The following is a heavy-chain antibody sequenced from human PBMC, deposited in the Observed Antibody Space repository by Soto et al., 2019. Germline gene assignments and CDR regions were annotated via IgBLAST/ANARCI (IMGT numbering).Heavy chain of an antibody. J-gene: IGHJ4*02. Sequence: EVQLVESGGGLVKPGGSLRLSCAASGFTFSNAWMSWVRQAPGKGLGWVGRIKSSADGGTADHAAHVKGRLAISTDDSKNQLYLKMNSLKTEDPAVYYCATLGVTLGACDYWGQGTLVTVSS. CDR3: ATLGVTLGACDY. V-gene: IGHV3-15*01. CDR1: GFTFSNAW. CDR2: IKSSADGGTA. D-gene: IGHD2-21*02.